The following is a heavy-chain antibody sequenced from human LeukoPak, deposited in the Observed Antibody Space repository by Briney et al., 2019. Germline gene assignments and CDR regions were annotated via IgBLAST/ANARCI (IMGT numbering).Heavy chain of an antibody. CDR1: GFTFSSYE. D-gene: IGHD3-3*01. CDR2: ISSSGSTI. V-gene: IGHV3-48*03. J-gene: IGHJ6*02. CDR3: ARDRPYYDFWSGYEKYYYYYGMDV. Sequence: GGSLRLSCAASGFTFSSYEMNWVRQAPGKGLEWVSYISSSGSTIYYADSVKGRFTISRDNAKNSLYLQMNSLRAEDTAVYYCARDRPYYDFWSGYEKYYYYYGMDVWGQGTTVTVSS.